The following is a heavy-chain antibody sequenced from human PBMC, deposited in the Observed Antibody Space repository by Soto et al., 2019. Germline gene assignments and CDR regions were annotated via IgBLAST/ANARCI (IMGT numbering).Heavy chain of an antibody. CDR1: GYTFTSYG. Sequence: ASVKVSCKASGYTFTSYGISWVRQAPGQGLEWMGWISAYNGNTNYAQKLQGRVTMTTDTSTSTAYMELRSLRSDGTAVYYCARDSSPYGDYVGFDYWGQGALVTVSS. V-gene: IGHV1-18*01. D-gene: IGHD4-17*01. CDR3: ARDSSPYGDYVGFDY. J-gene: IGHJ4*02. CDR2: ISAYNGNT.